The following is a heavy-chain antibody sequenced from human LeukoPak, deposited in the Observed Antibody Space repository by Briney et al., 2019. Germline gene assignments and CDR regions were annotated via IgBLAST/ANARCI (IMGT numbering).Heavy chain of an antibody. J-gene: IGHJ4*02. V-gene: IGHV1-8*01. CDR2: MDPNSGNT. CDR3: VRTDYYFDY. Sequence: ASVTVSCTASGYTFPSYAINWLRQATRQGLEWMGWMDPNSGNTGYAQKIQGRVTMTRNTSISTAYMELSSLRSEDTAVYYCVRTDYYFDYWGQGTLVTVSS. CDR1: GYTFPSYA.